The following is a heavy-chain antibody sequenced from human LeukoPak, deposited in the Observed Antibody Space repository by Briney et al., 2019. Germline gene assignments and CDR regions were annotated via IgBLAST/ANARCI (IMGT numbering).Heavy chain of an antibody. CDR1: GFTFSSYA. CDR2: ISAGGGST. Sequence: PGGSLRLSCAASGFTFSSYAMIWVRQAPGKGLEWVSVISAGGGSTDFADSVKGRFTVSRDNSKNTLYLQMSSLRAEDTAVYYCAKGTLGYCSGGSCYSGYWGQETLVTVSS. D-gene: IGHD2-15*01. V-gene: IGHV3-23*01. J-gene: IGHJ4*02. CDR3: AKGTLGYCSGGSCYSGY.